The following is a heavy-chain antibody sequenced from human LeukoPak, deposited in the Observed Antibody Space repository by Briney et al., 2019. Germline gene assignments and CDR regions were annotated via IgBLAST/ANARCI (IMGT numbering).Heavy chain of an antibody. CDR3: ARYYCGGDCYSGYFDY. D-gene: IGHD2-21*02. CDR2: IYYSGST. V-gene: IGHV4-39*01. CDR1: GGSISSSSSY. J-gene: IGHJ4*02. Sequence: SETLSLTCTVSGGSISSSSSYWGWIRQPPGKGLEWIGSIYYSGSTYYNPSLKSRVTISVDTSKKQFSLKLSSVTAADTAVYYCARYYCGGDCYSGYFDYCGQGTLVTVSS.